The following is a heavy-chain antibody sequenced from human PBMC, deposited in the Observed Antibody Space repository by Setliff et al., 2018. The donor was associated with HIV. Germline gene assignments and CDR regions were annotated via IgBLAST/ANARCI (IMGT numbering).Heavy chain of an antibody. D-gene: IGHD2-21*01. CDR2: INPNSGDT. Sequence: ASVKVSCKASGYTFTGYYINWVRRAPGQGLEWMGRINPNSGDTNYTQSFQGRVTMTRDRSLKSRLTMSVDTSNNQFSLKLSSATAADTAVYYCARVLGVRRDYYDSSAPLRAAFDIWGQGTMVTVSS. V-gene: IGHV1-2*05. J-gene: IGHJ3*02. CDR1: GYTFTGYY. CDR3: SATAADTAVYYCARVLGVRRDYYDSSAPLRAAFDI.